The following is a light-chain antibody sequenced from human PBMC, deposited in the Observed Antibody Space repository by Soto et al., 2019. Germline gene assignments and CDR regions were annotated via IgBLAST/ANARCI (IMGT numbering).Light chain of an antibody. CDR1: QSVSSSY. J-gene: IGKJ3*01. V-gene: IGKV3-20*01. Sequence: EIVLTQSPATLSLSPGERATLSCRASQSVSSSYFAWYQKNPGQAPRLLIYGASSRATGIPDRFSGSGSGTYVTLTISRLEPEDFAVYYCQQYGSSRFTFGPGTKVDIK. CDR3: QQYGSSRFT. CDR2: GAS.